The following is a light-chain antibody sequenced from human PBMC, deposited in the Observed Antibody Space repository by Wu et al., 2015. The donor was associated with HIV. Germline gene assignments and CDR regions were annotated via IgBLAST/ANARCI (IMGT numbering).Light chain of an antibody. Sequence: EIVLTQSPATLSLSPGQRATLSCRASQSVTSYLAWYQQKPGQAPRLLMYDASTRATGIPVRFSGSGSGTDFTLTINSLEPEDFAVYYCQQRSNWPLTFGQGTRLEIK. J-gene: IGKJ5*01. V-gene: IGKV3-11*01. CDR2: DAS. CDR1: QSVTSY. CDR3: QQRSNWPLT.